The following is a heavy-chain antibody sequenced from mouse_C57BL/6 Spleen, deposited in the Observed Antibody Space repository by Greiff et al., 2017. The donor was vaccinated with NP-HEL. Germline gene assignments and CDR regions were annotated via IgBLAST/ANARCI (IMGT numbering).Heavy chain of an antibody. CDR3: AREAAQATVFAY. Sequence: EVQLQQSGPGLVKSSQSLSLTCSVTGYSITSGYYWNWIRQFPGNQLEWMGYISYDGSNNYNPSLKNRISITRDTSKNQFFLKLNSVTTEDTATYYCAREAAQATVFAYWGQGTLVTVSA. V-gene: IGHV3-6*01. J-gene: IGHJ3*01. CDR1: GYSITSGYY. D-gene: IGHD3-2*02. CDR2: ISYDGSN.